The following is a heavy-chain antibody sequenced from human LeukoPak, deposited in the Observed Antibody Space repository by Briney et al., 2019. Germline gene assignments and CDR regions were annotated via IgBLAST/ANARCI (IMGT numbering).Heavy chain of an antibody. CDR2: IYYSGNT. J-gene: IGHJ4*02. CDR1: GGSISSSSHF. D-gene: IGHD6-6*01. Sequence: PSETLSLTCTVSGGSISSSSHFWGWIRQPPGMGLEWIGSIYYSGNTYYNPSLKSRVTISVDTSKNQFSLKLSSVTAADTAVYYCARGPRIAARPYYFDFWGQGTLVTVSS. CDR3: ARGPRIAARPYYFDF. V-gene: IGHV4-39*07.